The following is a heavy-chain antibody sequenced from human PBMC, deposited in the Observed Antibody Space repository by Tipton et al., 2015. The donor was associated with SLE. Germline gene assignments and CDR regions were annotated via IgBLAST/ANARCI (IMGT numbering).Heavy chain of an antibody. CDR3: ASNYYDSSGYWPFDY. CDR1: GGTFSSYA. J-gene: IGHJ4*02. V-gene: IGHV1-69*18. D-gene: IGHD3-22*01. CDR2: IIPIFGTA. Sequence: QLVQSGAEVKKPGSSVKVSCKASGGTFSSYAISWVRQAPGQGLEWMGRIIPIFGTANYAQKFQGRVTITADESTSTACMELSSLRSEDTAVYYCASNYYDSSGYWPFDYWGQGTLVTVSS.